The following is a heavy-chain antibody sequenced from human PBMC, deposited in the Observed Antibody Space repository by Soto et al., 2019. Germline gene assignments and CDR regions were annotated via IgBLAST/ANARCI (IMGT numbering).Heavy chain of an antibody. D-gene: IGHD2-2*01. CDR3: TTDSAYIVVVPATGGIDV. V-gene: IGHV3-15*01. CDR1: GITFSNAW. CDR2: IKSITDGGTT. J-gene: IGHJ6*02. Sequence: GGSLRLSCAVSGITFSNAWMTWVRQAPGEGLEWVGRIKSITDGGTTDYAAPVKGSFTISGDDSKDTLYLQMNNLRTEDTAVYHGTTDSAYIVVVPATGGIDVWGQGTTVTVSS.